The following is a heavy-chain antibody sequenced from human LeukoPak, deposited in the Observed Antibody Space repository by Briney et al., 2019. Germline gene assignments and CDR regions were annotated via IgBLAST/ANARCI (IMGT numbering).Heavy chain of an antibody. V-gene: IGHV4-4*09. Sequence: SETLSLTCTVSGGSISSYYWSWIRQPPGKGLEWIGYIYTSGSTNYNPSLKSRVTISVDTSKNQFSLKLSSVTAADTAVYYCARHWRSEIPSSGYYYLAKASDIWGQGTMVTVSS. CDR2: IYTSGST. D-gene: IGHD3-22*01. J-gene: IGHJ3*02. CDR3: ARHWRSEIPSSGYYYLAKASDI. CDR1: GGSISSYY.